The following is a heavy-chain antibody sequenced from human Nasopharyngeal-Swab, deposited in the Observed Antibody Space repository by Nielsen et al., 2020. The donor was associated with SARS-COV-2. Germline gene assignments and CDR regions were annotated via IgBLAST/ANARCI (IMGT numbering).Heavy chain of an antibody. CDR3: ARDPSLHYYYYYGMDV. J-gene: IGHJ6*02. Sequence: SETLSLTCTVSGGSISSYYWSWIRQPAGKGLEWIGRIYTSGSTNYNHSLKSRVTMSVDTSKNQFSLKLSSVTAADTAVYYCARDPSLHYYYYYGMDVWGQGTTVTVSS. V-gene: IGHV4-4*07. CDR1: GGSISSYY. CDR2: IYTSGST.